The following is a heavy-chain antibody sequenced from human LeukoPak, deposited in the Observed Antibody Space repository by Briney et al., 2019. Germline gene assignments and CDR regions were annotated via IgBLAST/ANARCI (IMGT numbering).Heavy chain of an antibody. V-gene: IGHV3-20*04. D-gene: IGHD1-1*01. CDR1: GFTFDDYG. Sequence: GGSLRLSCAASGFTFDDYGMSWVRQAPGKGLEWVSGINWNGGSTGYADSVKGRFTISRDNAKNSLYLQMNSLRAEDTAVYYCARGGRAGTTWPTLYYYYYMDVWGKGTTVTVSS. CDR3: ARGGRAGTTWPTLYYYYYMDV. J-gene: IGHJ6*03. CDR2: INWNGGST.